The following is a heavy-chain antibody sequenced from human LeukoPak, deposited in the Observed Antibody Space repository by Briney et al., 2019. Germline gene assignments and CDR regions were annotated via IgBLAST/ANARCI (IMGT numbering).Heavy chain of an antibody. Sequence: GGSLRLSCAASGFTFDDYAMHWVRQAPGKGLEWVSLIRGDGGSTYYADSVRGRFTISRDNSKNSLYLQMNSLRTEDTALYYCAKDSPGDGYNFDYWGQGTLVTVSS. V-gene: IGHV3-43*02. CDR1: GFTFDDYA. CDR3: AKDSPGDGYNFDY. J-gene: IGHJ4*02. D-gene: IGHD5-24*01. CDR2: IRGDGGST.